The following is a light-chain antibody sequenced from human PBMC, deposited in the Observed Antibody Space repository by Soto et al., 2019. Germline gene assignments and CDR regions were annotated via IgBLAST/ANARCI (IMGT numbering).Light chain of an antibody. J-gene: IGLJ3*02. CDR2: DVS. CDR3: SSYTTLNAVV. Sequence: QSALTQPASVSGSPGQSIAISCTGTSGDVGGYNYVSWYQRHPGKTPKLIIYDVSNRPSGVSDRFSGSRSGNTASLTISGLQAEDEADYYCSSYTTLNAVVFGGGTKLTVL. V-gene: IGLV2-14*03. CDR1: SGDVGGYNY.